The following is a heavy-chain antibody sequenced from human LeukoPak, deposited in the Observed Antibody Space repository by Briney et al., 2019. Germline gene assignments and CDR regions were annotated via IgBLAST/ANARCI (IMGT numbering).Heavy chain of an antibody. CDR1: GFTFSSYA. Sequence: QPGRSLRLSCAASGFTFSSYAMHWVRQAPGKGLEWVAVISYDGSNKYYADSVKGRFTISRDNSKNALYLQMNSLRAEDTAVYYCASAEVGAVDYWGQGTLVTVSS. D-gene: IGHD1-26*01. J-gene: IGHJ4*02. CDR3: ASAEVGAVDY. CDR2: ISYDGSNK. V-gene: IGHV3-30-3*01.